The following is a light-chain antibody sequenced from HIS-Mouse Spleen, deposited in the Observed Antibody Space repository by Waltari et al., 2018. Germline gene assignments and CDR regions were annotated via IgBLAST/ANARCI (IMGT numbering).Light chain of an antibody. Sequence: QSALTQPRPVSGSPGQSVTIPCTGTSSDVGGYNYVSWYQQHPGKAPKLMIYDDSKRPSGVPDRFSGSKSGNTASLTISGLQAGDEADYYCCSYAGSYSDVFGTGTKVTVL. CDR3: CSYAGSYSDV. CDR2: DDS. V-gene: IGLV2-11*01. J-gene: IGLJ1*01. CDR1: SSDVGGYNY.